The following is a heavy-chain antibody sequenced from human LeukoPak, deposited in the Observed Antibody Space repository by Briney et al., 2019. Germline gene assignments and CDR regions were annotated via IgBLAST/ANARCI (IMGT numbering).Heavy chain of an antibody. D-gene: IGHD6-13*01. CDR1: GGSISNNNW. CDR2: IYTSGST. V-gene: IGHV4-4*07. J-gene: IGHJ4*02. CDR3: ARDSKVRYSSSWSTLYYFDY. Sequence: SETLSLTCAVSGGSISNNNWWSWVRQPAGKGLEWIGRIYTSGSTNYNPSLKSRVTMSVDTSKNQFSLKLSSVTAADTAVYYCARDSKVRYSSSWSTLYYFDYWGQGTLVTVSS.